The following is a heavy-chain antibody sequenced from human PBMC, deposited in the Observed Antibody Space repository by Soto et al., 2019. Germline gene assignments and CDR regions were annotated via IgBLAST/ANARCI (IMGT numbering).Heavy chain of an antibody. CDR1: GFTFSIFP. CDR2: ISRSGDAI. CDR3: ASHYVITTAALAYFDS. V-gene: IGHV3-23*01. Sequence: GVSLRLSCAASGFTFSIFPMTWVRQAPGRGLEWVSAISRSGDAIYYADSVRGRFTISRDNSKNTLYLQMNSLSAEDTAIYYCASHYVITTAALAYFDSLCLEAVLTVSS. D-gene: IGHD3-22*01. J-gene: IGHJ4*02.